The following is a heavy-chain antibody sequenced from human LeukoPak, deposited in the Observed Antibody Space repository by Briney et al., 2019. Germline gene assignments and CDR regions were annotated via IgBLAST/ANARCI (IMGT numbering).Heavy chain of an antibody. V-gene: IGHV4-4*08. J-gene: IGHJ3*01. Sequence: SETLSLTCTVSGGSISSSYWNWIRQPPGKGPEWIGYFSTSGSTNYSPSLQSRVTISVDTSKNHFSLRLSSVTAADTAVYYCARHGRAVWGSHPTKAFDLWGPGKMVTVSS. CDR3: ARHGRAVWGSHPTKAFDL. CDR2: FSTSGST. D-gene: IGHD3-16*02. CDR1: GGSISSSY.